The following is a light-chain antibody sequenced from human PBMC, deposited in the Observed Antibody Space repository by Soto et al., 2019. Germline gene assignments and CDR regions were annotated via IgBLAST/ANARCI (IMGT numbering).Light chain of an antibody. CDR2: AAS. Sequence: DIQVTQSPSSQSASVGDRVTITCQASQDISTSLNWYQQKPGRAPKLLIYAASSLQSGVPSRFSGSGSGTEFTLTISSLQPDDFATYYCQHYNSYSEAFGQGTKVDIK. V-gene: IGKV1-16*01. CDR3: QHYNSYSEA. J-gene: IGKJ1*01. CDR1: QDISTS.